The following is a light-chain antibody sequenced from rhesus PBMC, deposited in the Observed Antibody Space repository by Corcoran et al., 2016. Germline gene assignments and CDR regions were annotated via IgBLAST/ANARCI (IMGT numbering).Light chain of an antibody. CDR2: KAS. CDR3: QHNYGTPFT. V-gene: IGKV1-74*01. CDR1: ENVNNY. J-gene: IGKJ3*01. Sequence: DIQMTQSPSSLSASVGDRVTITCRTSENVNNYLNWYPQKPGKAPKFLIYKASTLQSGVPSRFSGSGSWTDYTFTISSLQSEDVATYYCQHNYGTPFTFGPGTKLDIK.